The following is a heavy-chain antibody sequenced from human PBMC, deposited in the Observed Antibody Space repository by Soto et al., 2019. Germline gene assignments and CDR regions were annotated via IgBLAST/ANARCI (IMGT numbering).Heavy chain of an antibody. CDR1: GGSISSYY. V-gene: IGHV4-59*01. Sequence: PSETLTLSCTVSGGSISSYYWSWIRQPPGKGLEWIGYIYYSGSTNYNPSLKSRVTISVDTSKNQFSLKLSFVTGADTAVYYCARGRRYWFDPWGQGTLVTVSS. J-gene: IGHJ5*02. CDR3: ARGRRYWFDP. CDR2: IYYSGST.